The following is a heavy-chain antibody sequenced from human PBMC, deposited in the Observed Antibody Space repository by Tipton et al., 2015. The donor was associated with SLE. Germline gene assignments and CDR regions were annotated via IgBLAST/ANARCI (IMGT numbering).Heavy chain of an antibody. CDR3: ARNHFGVVTTHDY. J-gene: IGHJ4*02. Sequence: QLVQSGAEVKKPGASVKVSCKASRYNFIGYYMHWVRQAPGQGLEWMGRIDPNSGVSDYAQKFQGRVTMTRDTSISTAYMELSRLRSDDTAVYYCARNHFGVVTTHDYWGQGTLVTVSS. D-gene: IGHD3-3*01. CDR1: RYNFIGYY. CDR2: IDPNSGVS. V-gene: IGHV1-2*06.